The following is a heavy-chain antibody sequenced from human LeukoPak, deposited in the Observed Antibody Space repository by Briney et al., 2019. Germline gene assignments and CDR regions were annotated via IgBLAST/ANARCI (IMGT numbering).Heavy chain of an antibody. D-gene: IGHD3-22*01. Sequence: GGSLRLSCAVSGITVSNYGMSWVRQAPGKGLEWVAGISDSGGRTKYADSVKGRFTISRDNPKNTLYLQMNSLRVEDTAVYFCAKRGVVIRVILVGFHKEAYYFDSWGQGALVTVSS. J-gene: IGHJ4*02. V-gene: IGHV3-23*01. CDR1: GITVSNYG. CDR3: AKRGVVIRVILVGFHKEAYYFDS. CDR2: ISDSGGRT.